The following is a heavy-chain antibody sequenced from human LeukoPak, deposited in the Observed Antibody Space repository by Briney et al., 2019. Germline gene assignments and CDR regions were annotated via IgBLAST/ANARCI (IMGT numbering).Heavy chain of an antibody. Sequence: GESLKISCKGSGYSFTSYWIGWVRQMPGKGLEWMGSINPGDSETKYSPSFQGQVTISADKSISTAYLQWSSLKASDTAMYYCARAGYRSRYFDYWGQGTLVTVSS. CDR2: INPGDSET. CDR3: ARAGYRSRYFDY. CDR1: GYSFTSYW. D-gene: IGHD6-19*01. J-gene: IGHJ4*02. V-gene: IGHV5-51*01.